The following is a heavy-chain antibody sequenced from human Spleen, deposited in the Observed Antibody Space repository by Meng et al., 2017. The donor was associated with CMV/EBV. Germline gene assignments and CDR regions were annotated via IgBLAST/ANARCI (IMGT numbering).Heavy chain of an antibody. V-gene: IGHV4-38-2*02. Sequence: GSLRLSCTVSGYSISSGYYWGWIRQPPGKGLEWIGSIYHSGSTYYNPSLKSRVTISVDTSKNQFSLKLNSVTAADTAVYYCARQNYYDSSGSSDYWGQGTLVTVSS. CDR1: GYSISSGYY. CDR2: IYHSGST. CDR3: ARQNYYDSSGSSDY. D-gene: IGHD3-22*01. J-gene: IGHJ4*02.